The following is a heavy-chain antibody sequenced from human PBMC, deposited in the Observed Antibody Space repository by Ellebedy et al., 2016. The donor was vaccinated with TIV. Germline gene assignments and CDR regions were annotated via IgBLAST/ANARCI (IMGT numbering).Heavy chain of an antibody. J-gene: IGHJ4*02. CDR2: LWYDGSRE. Sequence: GESLKTSCAASGFTFSTYGLHWVRQAPGKGLEWVAVLWYDGSREYYADSVKGRFTVSRDNSKNTLYLQMNSLRTEDTAVYYWASERSGYDFDYWGQGTLVTVSA. CDR1: GFTFSTYG. V-gene: IGHV3-33*01. D-gene: IGHD5-12*01. CDR3: ASERSGYDFDY.